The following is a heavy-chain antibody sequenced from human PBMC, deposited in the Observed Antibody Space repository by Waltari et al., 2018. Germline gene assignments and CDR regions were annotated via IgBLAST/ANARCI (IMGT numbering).Heavy chain of an antibody. Sequence: EVQLVESGGGLIQPGGSLRLSCAASGFTVSSNYMSWVRQAPGKGLECVSVIYGGGSTYYADSGKGRFTISRDNSKNTLYLQMNSLRAEDTAVYYCASHYYATFDYWGQGTLVTVSS. CDR3: ASHYYATFDY. V-gene: IGHV3-53*01. D-gene: IGHD3-22*01. CDR1: GFTVSSNY. CDR2: IYGGGST. J-gene: IGHJ4*02.